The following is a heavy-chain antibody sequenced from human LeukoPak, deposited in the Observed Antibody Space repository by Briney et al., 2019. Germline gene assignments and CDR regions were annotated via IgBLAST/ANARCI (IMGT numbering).Heavy chain of an antibody. J-gene: IGHJ4*02. CDR3: ARRHGSGSYGD. CDR1: GFTLSSYA. Sequence: PGGSLRLSCAASGFTLSSYAMHGVRQAPGKGLEYVSAISSNGGSTYYANSVKGRFTISRDNSKNTLHLQMGSLRAEDMAVYYCARRHGSGSYGDWGQGTLVTVSS. V-gene: IGHV3-64*01. D-gene: IGHD3-10*01. CDR2: ISSNGGST.